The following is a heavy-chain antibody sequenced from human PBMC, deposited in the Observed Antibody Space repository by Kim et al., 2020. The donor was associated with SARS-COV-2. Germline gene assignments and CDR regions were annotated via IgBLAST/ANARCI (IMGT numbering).Heavy chain of an antibody. CDR3: ARDHQYSIDY. D-gene: IGHD5-12*01. Sequence: SQTLSLTCVISGDSVSSDSAAWNWIRQSPSRGLEWLGRTYYRSKWYYDYADSVKSRITINPDTSKNQFSLQLKSATPEDTAMYYCARDHQYSIDYWGQGTLVTVSS. J-gene: IGHJ4*02. V-gene: IGHV6-1*01. CDR2: TYYRSKWYY. CDR1: GDSVSSDSAA.